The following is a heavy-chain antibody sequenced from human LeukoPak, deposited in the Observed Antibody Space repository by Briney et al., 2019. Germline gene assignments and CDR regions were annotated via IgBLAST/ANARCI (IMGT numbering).Heavy chain of an antibody. CDR2: INPNSGGT. J-gene: IGHJ6*04. CDR1: GYTFTGYY. CDR3: ARNGDYDYYYGMDV. Sequence: ASVKVSCKASGYTFTGYYMHWVGQAPGQGLEGMGWINPNSGGTNYAQKFQGWVTMTSDTSISTAYMELSRLRSDDTAVYYCARNGDYDYYYGMDVWGKGTTVTVSS. D-gene: IGHD4-17*01. V-gene: IGHV1-2*04.